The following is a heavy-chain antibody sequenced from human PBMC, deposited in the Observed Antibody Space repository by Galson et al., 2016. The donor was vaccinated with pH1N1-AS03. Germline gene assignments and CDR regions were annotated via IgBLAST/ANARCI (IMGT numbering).Heavy chain of an antibody. CDR2: IWYDGSYT. V-gene: IGHV3-33*01. J-gene: IGHJ4*02. CDR3: ARGRIYSMEGKFGFDL. CDR1: GFTFSHYR. D-gene: IGHD2-15*01. Sequence: SLRLSCAASGFTFSHYRVHWVRQAPGKGLEWVAVIWYDGSYTYYTDSVKGRFTISRDNSKSTLSLQMNSLRVEDTAIYYCARGRIYSMEGKFGFDLWGQGTQVTVSS.